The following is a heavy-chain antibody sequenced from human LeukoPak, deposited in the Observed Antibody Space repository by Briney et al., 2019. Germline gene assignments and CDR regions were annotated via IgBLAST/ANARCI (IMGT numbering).Heavy chain of an antibody. V-gene: IGHV3-21*04. J-gene: IGHJ6*02. D-gene: IGHD2-15*01. Sequence: GGSLRLSCAASGFTFSSYSMNWVRQAPGKGLEWVSSISSSSSYIYYADSVKGRFTISRDNSKNTLFLQMNSLRAEDTAVYYCAAVVAGTYYYYGMDAWGQGTTVTVSS. CDR1: GFTFSSYS. CDR2: ISSSSSYI. CDR3: AAVVAGTYYYYGMDA.